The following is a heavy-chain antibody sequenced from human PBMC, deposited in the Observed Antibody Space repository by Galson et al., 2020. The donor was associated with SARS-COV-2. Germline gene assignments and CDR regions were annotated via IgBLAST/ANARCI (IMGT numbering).Heavy chain of an antibody. Sequence: GGSLRLSCAASGPTFRTYPMHWPRPPPGNAPARAAVISSHGRNSFYADALKGRFTIPRDNAKSTLYLQMNSLRAEDTAVDYCARGGEWELPYYFDYWGQGTLVTVSS. J-gene: IGHJ4*02. CDR1: GPTFRTYP. D-gene: IGHD1-26*01. CDR3: ARGGEWELPYYFDY. V-gene: IGHV3-30*04. CDR2: ISSHGRNS.